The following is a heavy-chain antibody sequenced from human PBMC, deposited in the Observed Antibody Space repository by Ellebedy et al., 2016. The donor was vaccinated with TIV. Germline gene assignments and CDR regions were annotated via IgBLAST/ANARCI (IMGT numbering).Heavy chain of an antibody. CDR3: ARGLVVVAGGMPVRHYYYGMDV. D-gene: IGHD2-15*01. V-gene: IGHV4-39*07. Sequence: SETLSLTXTVSGGSISSSSYYWGWIRQPPGKGLEWIGSIYYSGSTYYNPSLKSRVTISVDTSKNQFSLKLSSVTAADTAVYYCARGLVVVAGGMPVRHYYYGMDVWGQGTTVTVSS. CDR1: GGSISSSSYY. J-gene: IGHJ6*02. CDR2: IYYSGST.